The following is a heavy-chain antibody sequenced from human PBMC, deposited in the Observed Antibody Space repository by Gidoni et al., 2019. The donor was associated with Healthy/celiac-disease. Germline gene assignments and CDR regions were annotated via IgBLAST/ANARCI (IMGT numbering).Heavy chain of an antibody. D-gene: IGHD4-17*01. CDR1: GGSISRYY. Sequence: QVQLQESGPGLVKPSETLSLTCPVSGGSISRYYWSWIRQPAGKGLEWIGRIYTSGSTNYNPSLKSRVTMSVDTSKNQFSLKLSSVTAADTAVYYWARSTDYGDQHGVTRWFDPWGQGTLVTVSS. CDR3: ARSTDYGDQHGVTRWFDP. J-gene: IGHJ5*02. CDR2: IYTSGST. V-gene: IGHV4-4*07.